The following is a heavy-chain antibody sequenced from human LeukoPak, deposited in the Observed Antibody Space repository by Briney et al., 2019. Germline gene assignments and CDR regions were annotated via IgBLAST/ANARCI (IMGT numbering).Heavy chain of an antibody. CDR3: AISDILTGYYFDY. D-gene: IGHD3-9*01. CDR2: IYYSGST. V-gene: IGHV4-59*11. J-gene: IGHJ4*02. CDR1: GGSISSHY. Sequence: PSETLSLTCTVSGGSISSHYWSWIRQPPGKGLEWIGYIYYSGSTNYNPSLKSRVTISVDTSKNQFSLKLSSVTAADTAVYYCAISDILTGYYFDYWGQGTLVTVSS.